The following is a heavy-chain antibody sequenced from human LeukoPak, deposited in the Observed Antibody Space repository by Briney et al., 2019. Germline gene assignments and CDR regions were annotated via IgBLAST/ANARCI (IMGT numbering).Heavy chain of an antibody. CDR3: APTTVTTRASGAFDI. CDR2: TYYSGSA. CDR1: GGSISSSSYY. Sequence: SETLSLTCTVSGGSISSSSYYWGWIRQPPGKGLEWIGSTYYSGSAYYNPSLKSRVTISVDTSKNQFSLKLSSVTAADTAVYYCAPTTVTTRASGAFDIWGQGTMVTVSS. V-gene: IGHV4-39*01. J-gene: IGHJ3*02. D-gene: IGHD4-17*01.